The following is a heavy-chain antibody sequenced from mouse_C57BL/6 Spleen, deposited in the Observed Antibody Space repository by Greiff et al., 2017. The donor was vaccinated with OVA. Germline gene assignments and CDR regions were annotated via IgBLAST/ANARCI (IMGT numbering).Heavy chain of an antibody. D-gene: IGHD2-1*01. Sequence: EVMLVESGGGLVKPGGSLKLSCAASGFTFSDYGMHWVRQAPEKGLEWVAYISSGSSTIYYADTVKGRFTISRDNAKNTLFLQMASLRSEDTAMYYCARRDYYGNSDYWGQGTTLTVSS. V-gene: IGHV5-17*01. CDR2: ISSGSSTI. J-gene: IGHJ2*01. CDR3: ARRDYYGNSDY. CDR1: GFTFSDYG.